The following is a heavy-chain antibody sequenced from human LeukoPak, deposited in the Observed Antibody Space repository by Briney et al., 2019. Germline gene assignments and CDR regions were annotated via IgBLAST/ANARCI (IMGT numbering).Heavy chain of an antibody. CDR3: GKYLRKTYGGGGDYYFYIDV. D-gene: IGHD4-17*01. Sequence: PGGSLRLSCAASGFTFDDYGMSWVRQAPGKGLEWVSGINWNGGSTGYADSVKGRFTISRDNAKNSLYLQMNSLRAEDTALYPCGKYLRKTYGGGGDYYFYIDVWGKGTTVTVSS. J-gene: IGHJ6*03. CDR2: INWNGGST. CDR1: GFTFDDYG. V-gene: IGHV3-20*01.